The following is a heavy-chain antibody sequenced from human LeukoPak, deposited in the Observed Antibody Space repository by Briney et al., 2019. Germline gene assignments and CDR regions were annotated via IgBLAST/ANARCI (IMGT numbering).Heavy chain of an antibody. Sequence: KTSETLSLTCAVYGGSFSGYYWSWIRQPPGKGLEWIGEINHSGSTNYNPSLKSRVTISVDTSKNQFSLKLSSVTAADTAVYYCARGADIVGATAFDYWGQGTLVTVSS. CDR3: ARGADIVGATAFDY. D-gene: IGHD1-26*01. V-gene: IGHV4-34*01. CDR1: GGSFSGYY. J-gene: IGHJ4*02. CDR2: INHSGST.